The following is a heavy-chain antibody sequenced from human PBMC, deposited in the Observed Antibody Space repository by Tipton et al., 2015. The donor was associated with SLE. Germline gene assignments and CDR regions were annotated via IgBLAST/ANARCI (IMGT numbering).Heavy chain of an antibody. Sequence: SLRLPCAVSGGSISSSNWWSWVRQPPGKGLEWIGEIYHSGSTNYNPSLKSRVTISVDKSKNQFSLKLSSVTAADTAVYYCARGGYYYDSSGYGYWGQGTLVTVSS. CDR2: IYHSGST. CDR1: GGSISSSNW. V-gene: IGHV4-4*02. D-gene: IGHD3-22*01. J-gene: IGHJ4*02. CDR3: ARGGYYYDSSGYGY.